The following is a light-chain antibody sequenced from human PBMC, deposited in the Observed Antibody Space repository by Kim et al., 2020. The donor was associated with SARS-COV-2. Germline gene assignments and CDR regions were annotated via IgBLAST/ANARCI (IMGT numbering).Light chain of an antibody. J-gene: IGKJ4*01. CDR3: QQSYNTPLT. CDR2: AAS. CDR1: QSISMY. Sequence: DIQLTQSPSSLSASVGDRVTATCRASQSISMYVNWYQQKPGKAPKLLIFAASTLQSGVPSRFSGSGSGTEFTLTITNLQPDDFATYYCQQSYNTPLTFGGGTKVDIK. V-gene: IGKV1-39*01.